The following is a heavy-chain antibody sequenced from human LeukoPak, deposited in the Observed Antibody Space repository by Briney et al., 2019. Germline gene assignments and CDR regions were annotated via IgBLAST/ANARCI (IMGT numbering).Heavy chain of an antibody. CDR1: GGSISSGGYY. CDR2: IYYSGST. Sequence: SQTLSLTCTVSGGSISSGGYYWSWIRQHPGKGLEWIGYIYYSGSTCYNPSLKSRVTISVDTSKNQFSLKLSSVTAADTAVYYCARDPLKYWYFDLWGRGTLVTVSS. J-gene: IGHJ2*01. CDR3: ARDPLKYWYFDL. V-gene: IGHV4-31*03.